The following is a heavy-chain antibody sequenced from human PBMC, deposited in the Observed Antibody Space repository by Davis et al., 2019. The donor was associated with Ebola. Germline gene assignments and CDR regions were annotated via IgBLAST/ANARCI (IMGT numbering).Heavy chain of an antibody. D-gene: IGHD5-24*01. J-gene: IGHJ4*02. CDR3: ARVRVTTERWLQSLGY. CDR1: GYTFTSYD. V-gene: IGHV1-8*01. CDR2: MNPNSGNT. Sequence: ASVKVSCKASGYTFTSYDINWVRQATGQGPEWMGWMNPNSGNTGYAQKFQGRVTMTRNTSISTAYMELSSLRSEDTAVYYCARVRVTTERWLQSLGYWGQGTLVTVSS.